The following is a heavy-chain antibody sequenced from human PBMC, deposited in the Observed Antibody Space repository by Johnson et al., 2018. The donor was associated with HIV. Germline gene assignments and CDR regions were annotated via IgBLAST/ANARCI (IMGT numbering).Heavy chain of an antibody. CDR1: GFTFSRSG. Sequence: VPLVESGGAVVQPGGSLRLSCAASGFTFSRSGMHCVRQAPRQGLEWVSSINWNGGRTYHADSVKGRFTISRDNSKNTLYLQMNSLKTEDTAVYYCTTDQLQQLVHDAFDIWGQGTMVTVSS. J-gene: IGHJ3*02. D-gene: IGHD6-13*01. CDR2: INWNGGRT. CDR3: TTDQLQQLVHDAFDI. V-gene: IGHV3-NL1*01.